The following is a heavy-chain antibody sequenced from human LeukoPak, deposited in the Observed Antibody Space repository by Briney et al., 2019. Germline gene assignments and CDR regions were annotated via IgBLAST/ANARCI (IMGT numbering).Heavy chain of an antibody. D-gene: IGHD5-12*01. V-gene: IGHV3-23*01. J-gene: IGHJ4*02. Sequence: GGSLILSCAASGFTFSRYAMSWVRQAPAKGLEWVSVIGGSGENTHYADSVKGRFTISRDNSKNTLYLQMNSLRAEDTAVYYCARDLRGYSGYDSDFWGQGTLVTVSS. CDR3: ARDLRGYSGYDSDF. CDR1: GFTFSRYA. CDR2: IGGSGENT.